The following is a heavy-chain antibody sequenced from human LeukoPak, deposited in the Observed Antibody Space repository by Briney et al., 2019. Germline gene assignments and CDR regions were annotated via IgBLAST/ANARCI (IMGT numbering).Heavy chain of an antibody. CDR1: GYSISSGYY. Sequence: SETLSLTCAVSGYSISSGYYWGWIRQPPGKGLEWIGSIYHSGSTYYNPSLKSRVTISVDTSKNQFSLKLSSVTAADTAVYYCAIESRITMVRGDISWFDPWGQGTLVTVSS. V-gene: IGHV4-38-2*01. CDR2: IYHSGST. CDR3: AIESRITMVRGDISWFDP. J-gene: IGHJ5*02. D-gene: IGHD3-10*01.